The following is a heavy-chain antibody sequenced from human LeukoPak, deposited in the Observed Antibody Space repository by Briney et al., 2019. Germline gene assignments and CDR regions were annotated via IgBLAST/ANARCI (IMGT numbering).Heavy chain of an antibody. CDR3: ARSYYDSSGYYYVADY. Sequence: ASVKVSCKASGYTFTGYYMHWVRQAPGQGLEWMGWINPNSGGTNYAQKFQGRVTMTRDTSISTAYMELSRLRSDDTAVYYCARSYYDSSGYYYVADYWGQGTLVTVSS. V-gene: IGHV1-2*02. J-gene: IGHJ4*02. CDR2: INPNSGGT. D-gene: IGHD3-22*01. CDR1: GYTFTGYY.